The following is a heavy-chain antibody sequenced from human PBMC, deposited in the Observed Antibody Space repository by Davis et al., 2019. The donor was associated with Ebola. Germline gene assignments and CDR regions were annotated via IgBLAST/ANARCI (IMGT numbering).Heavy chain of an antibody. CDR1: GFTFSNYD. V-gene: IGHV3-13*01. Sequence: GESLKISCAASGFTFSNYDMNWVRQATGKGLEWVSAIGTAGDTYYPGSVKGRFTISRENAKNSLYLQMDSLRAEDTSVYYCARDGAPPYSYGYYYYYGMDVWGQGTTVTVSS. CDR2: IGTAGDT. CDR3: ARDGAPPYSYGYYYYYGMDV. J-gene: IGHJ6*02. D-gene: IGHD5-18*01.